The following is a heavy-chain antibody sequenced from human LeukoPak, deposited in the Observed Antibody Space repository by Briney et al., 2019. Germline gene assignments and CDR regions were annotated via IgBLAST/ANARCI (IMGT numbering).Heavy chain of an antibody. D-gene: IGHD2-2*02. CDR3: AVDIGVVPAAIRLSGGDAVDI. CDR1: GGSLSSYY. CDR2: IYTSGST. V-gene: IGHV4-4*07. Sequence: SETLSLTCTDSGGSLSSYYWSWIRQPPGKGLEWIGRIYTSGSTNNNPSPPRRVTTSADKSKNQYSLKLSSMTAADTPVYYFAVDIGVVPAAIRLSGGDAVDIWGQGTMVTVSS. J-gene: IGHJ3*02.